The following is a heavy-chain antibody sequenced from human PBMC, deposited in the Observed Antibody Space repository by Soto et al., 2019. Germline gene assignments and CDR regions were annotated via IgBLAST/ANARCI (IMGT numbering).Heavy chain of an antibody. CDR3: ARDYGYFDY. CDR1: GFTFSSYW. CDR2: IKQDGSEK. Sequence: VVLRLSCAASGFTFSSYWMSWVRQAPGKGLEWVANIKQDGSEKYYVDSVKGRFTISRDNAKNSLYLQMSSLRAEDTAVYYCARDYGYFDYWGQGTLVTVSS. J-gene: IGHJ4*02. D-gene: IGHD4-17*01. V-gene: IGHV3-7*01.